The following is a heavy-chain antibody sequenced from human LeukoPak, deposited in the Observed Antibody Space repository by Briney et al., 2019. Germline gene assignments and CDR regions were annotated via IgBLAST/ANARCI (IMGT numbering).Heavy chain of an antibody. CDR1: GFTFSSYA. Sequence: GGSLRLSCAASGFTFSSYAMSWVRQAPGKGLEWVSAISGSGGTTYHTDSVKGRFTISRDISKNTVYLQMNSLKAEDTAVYYCAKDGVVRGLGPYYFDSWGQGSLVTVSS. CDR3: AKDGVVRGLGPYYFDS. D-gene: IGHD3-10*01. J-gene: IGHJ4*02. CDR2: ISGSGGTT. V-gene: IGHV3-23*01.